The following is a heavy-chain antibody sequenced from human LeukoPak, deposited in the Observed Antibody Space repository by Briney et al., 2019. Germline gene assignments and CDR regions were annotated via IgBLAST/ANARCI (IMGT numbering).Heavy chain of an antibody. CDR1: GGSISSSSYY. CDR3: AREGHWGSYRCDAFDI. J-gene: IGHJ3*02. D-gene: IGHD3-16*02. Sequence: PSETLSLTCTVSGGSISSSSYYWGWIRQPPGKGLEWIGSIYYSGSTYYNPSLKSRVTISVDTSKNQFSLKLSSVTAADTAVYYCAREGHWGSYRCDAFDIWGQGTMVTVSS. CDR2: IYYSGST. V-gene: IGHV4-39*02.